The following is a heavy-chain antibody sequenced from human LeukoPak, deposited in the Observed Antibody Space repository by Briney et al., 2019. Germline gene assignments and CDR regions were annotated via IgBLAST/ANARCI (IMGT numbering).Heavy chain of an antibody. CDR1: GDSISTSKSY. D-gene: IGHD3-10*01. V-gene: IGHV4-39*01. Sequence: SDTLSLTCTVSGDSISTSKSYWGWIRQPPLKGLEWIGSIYYTGNTYYNASLKSRVTISVDTSKNQFSLKLSSVTAADTAVYYCARGRRVYGSGSSDLNWFDPWGQGTLVTVSS. J-gene: IGHJ5*02. CDR2: IYYTGNT. CDR3: ARGRRVYGSGSSDLNWFDP.